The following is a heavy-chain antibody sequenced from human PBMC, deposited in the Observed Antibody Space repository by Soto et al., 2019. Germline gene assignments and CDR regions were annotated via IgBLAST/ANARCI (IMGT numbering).Heavy chain of an antibody. V-gene: IGHV3-23*01. CDR2: INGGGDST. CDR1: GFTFSSYA. CDR3: ARGWTFDL. J-gene: IGHJ4*02. D-gene: IGHD1-1*01. Sequence: EVLMLESGGGLVQPGGSLRLSCAASGFTFSSYAMSWFRQAPGKGLEWVSGINGGGDSTYFADSVRGRFTISRDNSKNTLLLQMNSLRAEDTAVYYCARGWTFDLWGQGALVTVSS.